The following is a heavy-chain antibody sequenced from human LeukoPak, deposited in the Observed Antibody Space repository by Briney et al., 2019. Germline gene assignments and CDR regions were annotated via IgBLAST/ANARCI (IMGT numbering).Heavy chain of an antibody. CDR1: GFTFSSYS. V-gene: IGHV3-21*01. CDR2: ISSSSSYI. D-gene: IGHD1-26*01. J-gene: IGHJ3*02. Sequence: KTGGSLRLSCAASGFTFSSYSMNWVRQAPGKGLEWVSPISSSSSYIYYADSVKGRFTISRDNAKNSLYLQMNSLRAEDTAVYYCASSFGSELTLDAFDIWGQGTMVTVSS. CDR3: ASSFGSELTLDAFDI.